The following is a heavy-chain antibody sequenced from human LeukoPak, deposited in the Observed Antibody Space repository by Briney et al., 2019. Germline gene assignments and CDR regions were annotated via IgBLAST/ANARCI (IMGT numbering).Heavy chain of an antibody. J-gene: IGHJ4*02. CDR2: IRSYGSNK. CDR3: ATPPSDSDWGPFDY. Sequence: GGSLRLSCAASGFIFNRHVMHWVRQAPGRGLEWVAFIRSYGSNKDYTDPVKGRFIISRDNSKNTLYLQMNSLRTEDTSVYYCATPPSDSDWGPFDYWGQGTLVTVSS. V-gene: IGHV3-30*02. CDR1: GFIFNRHV. D-gene: IGHD5-12*01.